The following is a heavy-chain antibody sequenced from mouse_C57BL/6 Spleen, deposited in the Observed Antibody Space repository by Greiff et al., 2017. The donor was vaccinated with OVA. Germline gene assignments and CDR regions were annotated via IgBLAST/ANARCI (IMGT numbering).Heavy chain of an antibody. D-gene: IGHD2-14*01. V-gene: IGHV1-64*01. CDR3: ARSYYRNYWYVDV. CDR2: IHPNSGST. CDR1: GYTFTSYW. Sequence: VQLQQPGAELVKPGASVKLSCKASGYTFTSYWMHWVKQRPGQGLEWIGMIHPNSGSTNYNEKFKSKATLTVDKASSTAYMQLSSLTSEDSAVYYCARSYYRNYWYVDVWGTGTTVTVAS. J-gene: IGHJ1*03.